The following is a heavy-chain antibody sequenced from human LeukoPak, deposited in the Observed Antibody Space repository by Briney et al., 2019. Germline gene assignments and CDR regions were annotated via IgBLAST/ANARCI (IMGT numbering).Heavy chain of an antibody. Sequence: PSETLSPTCSVSGGSISSSSYYWGWIRQPPGKGLEWIGSMYYRGSTYYNPSLKSRVTISVDKSKNQFSLKLSSVTAADTAVYYCARPGDWNDARLDYWGQGTLVTVSS. CDR2: MYYRGST. CDR1: GGSISSSSYY. J-gene: IGHJ4*02. D-gene: IGHD1-1*01. V-gene: IGHV4-39*07. CDR3: ARPGDWNDARLDY.